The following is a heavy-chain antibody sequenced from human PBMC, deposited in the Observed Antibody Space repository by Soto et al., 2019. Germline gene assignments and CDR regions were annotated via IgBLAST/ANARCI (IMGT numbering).Heavy chain of an antibody. CDR3: AKRRGAGGHFDY. V-gene: IGHV3-23*01. D-gene: IGHD2-15*01. J-gene: IGHJ4*02. CDR2: FSIGGST. CDR1: GFTFSSYA. Sequence: GGSLRLSCAASGFTFSSYAMGWVRQGPGKGREWVAVFSIGGSTHYADSVRGRFTISRDNSKNTLSLQMNSLTAEDTAVYFCAKRRGAGGHFDYWGQGALVTVSS.